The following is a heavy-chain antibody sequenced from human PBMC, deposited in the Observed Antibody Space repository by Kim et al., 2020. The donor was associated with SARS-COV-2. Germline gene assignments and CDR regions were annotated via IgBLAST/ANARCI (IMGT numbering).Heavy chain of an antibody. CDR2: ISVSGNYT. CDR1: GFTFSSYA. J-gene: IGHJ3*02. V-gene: IGHV3-23*01. CDR3: AKGGCYGSGSYPAGVDAFDI. D-gene: IGHD3-10*01. Sequence: GGSLRLSCAASGFTFSSYAMSWVRQAPGKGLEWVSAISVSGNYTYYADSVKGRFTISRDNSKNTLYLQMNSLRAEDTAVYYCAKGGCYGSGSYPAGVDAFDIWGQGTMVTVSS.